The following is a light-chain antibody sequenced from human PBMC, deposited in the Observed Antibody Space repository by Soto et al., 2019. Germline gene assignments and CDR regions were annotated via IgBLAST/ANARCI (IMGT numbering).Light chain of an antibody. Sequence: DIQLTQSPSFLSASVGDRVTITCRASQAISTYVAWYNQKPGKAPKLLIYAASTLQSGVPSRFSGSGSGTEFTLTIISLQPEDFATYYCQQVYSYPLTFGQGTNLEIK. CDR1: QAISTY. CDR2: AAS. V-gene: IGKV1-9*01. CDR3: QQVYSYPLT. J-gene: IGKJ2*01.